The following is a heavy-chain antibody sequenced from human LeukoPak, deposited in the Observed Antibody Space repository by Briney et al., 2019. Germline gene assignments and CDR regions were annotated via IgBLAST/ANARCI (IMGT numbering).Heavy chain of an antibody. CDR3: AGGYSGSYRIDY. J-gene: IGHJ4*02. Sequence: GGSLRLSCAASGFTFSNYWVHWVRQAPGMGLVWVSRINPDGTTTSYADSVKGRFTISRDNAKNTLYLQMNSLRAEGTAVYYCAGGYSGSYRIDYWGQGTLVTVSS. CDR1: GFTFSNYW. V-gene: IGHV3-74*01. D-gene: IGHD1-26*01. CDR2: INPDGTTT.